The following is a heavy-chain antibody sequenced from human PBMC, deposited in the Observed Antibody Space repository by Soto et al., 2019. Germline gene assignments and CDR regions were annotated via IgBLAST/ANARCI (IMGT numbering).Heavy chain of an antibody. CDR1: GGSISSSSYY. D-gene: IGHD6-19*01. CDR3: ASKNPYSSGWTDYYYYMDV. J-gene: IGHJ6*03. Sequence: QLQLQESGPGLVKPSETLSLTCTVSGGSISSSSYYWGWIRQPPGNGLEWIGSIYYSGSTYYNPSLKSRVTISVDTSKNQFSLKLSSVTAADTAVYYCASKNPYSSGWTDYYYYMDVWGKGTTVTVSS. CDR2: IYYSGST. V-gene: IGHV4-39*01.